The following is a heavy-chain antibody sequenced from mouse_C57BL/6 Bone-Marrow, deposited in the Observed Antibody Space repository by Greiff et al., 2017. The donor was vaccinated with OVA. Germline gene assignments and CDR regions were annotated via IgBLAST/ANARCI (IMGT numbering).Heavy chain of an antibody. Sequence: EVQLQQSGPELVKPGASVKISCKASGYSFTGYYMNWVKQSPEKSLEWIGEINPSTGGTTYNQKFKAKATLTVDKSSSTAYMQIKSLTSEDSAVYHCARDYGRVWGTGTTGTVSS. CDR3: ARDYGRV. D-gene: IGHD1-1*01. CDR1: GYSFTGYY. J-gene: IGHJ1*03. CDR2: INPSTGGT. V-gene: IGHV1-42*01.